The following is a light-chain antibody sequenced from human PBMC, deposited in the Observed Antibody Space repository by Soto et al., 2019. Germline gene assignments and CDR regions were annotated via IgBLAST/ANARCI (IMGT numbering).Light chain of an antibody. Sequence: EIVMTQSPATLSVSPGEGATLSCRASQSVSNYLAWYQQKPGQAPRLLIYGASTRATGIPARFSGSGSGTEFTLTISSLQSEDFGVYYCQQRSDWPRITFGQGTRLEIK. V-gene: IGKV3-15*01. J-gene: IGKJ5*01. CDR3: QQRSDWPRIT. CDR2: GAS. CDR1: QSVSNY.